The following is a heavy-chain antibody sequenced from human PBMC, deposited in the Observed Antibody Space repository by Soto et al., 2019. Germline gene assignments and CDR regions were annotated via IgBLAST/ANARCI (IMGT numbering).Heavy chain of an antibody. CDR3: ARVLGHSSGWVDY. D-gene: IGHD6-19*01. J-gene: IGHJ4*02. CDR1: GFTFSSYA. Sequence: LRLSCAASGFTFSSYAMHWVRQAPGKGLEWVAVISYDGSNKYYADSVKGRFTISRDNSKNTLYLQMNSLRAEDTAVYYCARVLGHSSGWVDYWGQGTLVTAPQ. CDR2: ISYDGSNK. V-gene: IGHV3-30-3*01.